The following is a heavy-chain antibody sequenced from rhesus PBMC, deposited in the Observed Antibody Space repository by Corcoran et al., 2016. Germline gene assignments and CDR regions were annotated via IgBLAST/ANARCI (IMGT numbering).Heavy chain of an antibody. J-gene: IGHJ4*01. D-gene: IGHD3-34*01. CDR1: GFTFSDYY. CDR2: FTRASTNI. Sequence: EVQLVESGGGLVQPGGSLRLSCAASGFTFSDYYMSWARRAPGKGLNWVSSFTRASTNIYYADTVKGRFTIYRDNAKSALSLQMNSLKTEDTAVYYCTRLGPLGYYFDYWGQGVLVTVSS. CDR3: TRLGPLGYYFDY. V-gene: IGHV3S16*01.